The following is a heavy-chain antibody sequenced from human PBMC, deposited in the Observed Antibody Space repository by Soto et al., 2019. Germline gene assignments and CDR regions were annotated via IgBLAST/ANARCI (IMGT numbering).Heavy chain of an antibody. V-gene: IGHV1-18*01. D-gene: IGHD5-12*01. CDR1: GYSFSNSG. J-gene: IGHJ6*02. Sequence: QVQLVQSGPEMKIPGASVKLSCKASGYSFSNSGICWVRQAPGQGLEWMGWISTYNGDTRYAQRFQGRVTMTTDTSTTTAYMERRSLRSNDPSAYYSATNIATLFAVLIPYGMDVWGQGTTVTVSS. CDR3: ATNIATLFAVLIPYGMDV. CDR2: ISTYNGDT.